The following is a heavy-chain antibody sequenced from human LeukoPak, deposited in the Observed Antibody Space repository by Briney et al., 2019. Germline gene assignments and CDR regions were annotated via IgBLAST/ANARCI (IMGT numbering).Heavy chain of an antibody. Sequence: PGGSLRLSCAASGFTVSSNYMSWVRQAPGKGLEWVSVIYSGGSTYYADSVKGRFTISRDNSKNTLYLQMNSLRAEDTAVYYCAREGMTTVSTHDYYYMDVWGKGTTVTVSS. CDR1: GFTVSSNY. CDR2: IYSGGST. D-gene: IGHD4-11*01. J-gene: IGHJ6*03. V-gene: IGHV3-53*01. CDR3: AREGMTTVSTHDYYYMDV.